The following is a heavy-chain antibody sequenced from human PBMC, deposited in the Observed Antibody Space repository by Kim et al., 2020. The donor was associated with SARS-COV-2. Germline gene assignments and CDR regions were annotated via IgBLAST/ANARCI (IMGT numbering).Heavy chain of an antibody. CDR1: GYIFSNYA. J-gene: IGHJ4*02. Sequence: ASVKVSFKASGYIFSNYAMHWVRHAPGQRLEWMGWINVGNGDTKYSQNFQGRVTFTRDTSANTAYMELSSLRSEDTAVYYCARVEVSGWDYYWGQGTLVT. CDR2: INVGNGDT. D-gene: IGHD6-19*01. V-gene: IGHV1-3*01. CDR3: ARVEVSGWDYY.